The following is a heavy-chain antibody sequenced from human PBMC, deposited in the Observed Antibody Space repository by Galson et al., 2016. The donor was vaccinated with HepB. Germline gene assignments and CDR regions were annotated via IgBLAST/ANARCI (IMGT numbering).Heavy chain of an antibody. V-gene: IGHV3-53*01. CDR1: GFIASNNH. CDR3: ARDQYVRGSGWYSASGC. Sequence: SLRLSCAASGFIASNNHMTWVRQGPGKGLEWVSLISGRDITFYAASVKGRFTISRDNSKNTVFLQMNSLRVEDTAVYYCARDQYVRGSGWYSASGCWGQGTLVTVSS. D-gene: IGHD6-13*01. J-gene: IGHJ4*02. CDR2: ISGRDIT.